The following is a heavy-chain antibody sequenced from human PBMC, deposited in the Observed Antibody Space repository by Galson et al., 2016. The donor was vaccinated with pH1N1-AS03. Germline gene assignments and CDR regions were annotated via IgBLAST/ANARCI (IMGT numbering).Heavy chain of an antibody. CDR2: IIPVFGPV. D-gene: IGHD1-7*01. V-gene: IGHV1-69*05. J-gene: IGHJ5*02. CDR1: GGTSRTSA. CDR3: ARGKELAPPFNWFDP. Sequence: VKVSCKASGGTSRTSAFNWVRQAPGQGLGWIGGIIPVFGPVIYSQKFQGRVTITTNESTSTAYMELSSLRSDDPAVYYCARGKELAPPFNWFDPWGQGTLVTVSS.